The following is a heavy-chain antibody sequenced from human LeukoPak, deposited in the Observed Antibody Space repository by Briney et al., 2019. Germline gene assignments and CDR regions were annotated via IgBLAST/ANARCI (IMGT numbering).Heavy chain of an antibody. CDR2: IYYSGST. V-gene: IGHV4-30-4*07. D-gene: IGHD2-2*01. CDR3: ARGDFACSSTSCYVGSYDY. Sequence: SETLSLTCTVSGGSISSGGYSWSWIRQPPGKGLEWIGYIYYSGSTYYNPSLKSRVTISVDTSKNQFSLKLSSVTAADTAVYYCARGDFACSSTSCYVGSYDYWGQGILVTVSS. CDR1: GGSISSGGYS. J-gene: IGHJ4*02.